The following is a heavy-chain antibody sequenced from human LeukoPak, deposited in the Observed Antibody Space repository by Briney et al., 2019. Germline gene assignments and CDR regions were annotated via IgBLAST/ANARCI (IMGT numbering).Heavy chain of an antibody. Sequence: GESLRLSCAAAGFTFSNAWMSWVRQAPGKGLEWAGRIKSKTDGGTTDYAAPVKGRFTISRDDSKNSLYLQMNSLKTEDTAVYYCARVVDYYFDYWGQGTLVTVSS. J-gene: IGHJ4*02. CDR1: GFTFSNAW. D-gene: IGHD6-6*01. CDR3: ARVVDYYFDY. V-gene: IGHV3-15*01. CDR2: IKSKTDGGTT.